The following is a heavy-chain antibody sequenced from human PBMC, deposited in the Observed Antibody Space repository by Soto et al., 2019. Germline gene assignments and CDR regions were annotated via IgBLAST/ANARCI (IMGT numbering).Heavy chain of an antibody. Sequence: SETLSLTCTVSGGSISSGGYYWSWIRQHPGRGLEWIGYIYYSGSTYYNPSLKSRVTISVDTSKNQFSLKLSSVTAADTAVYYCARDSFPGDSSGYYTNYYYGMDVWGQGTTVTVSS. J-gene: IGHJ6*02. CDR2: IYYSGST. CDR1: GGSISSGGYY. CDR3: ARDSFPGDSSGYYTNYYYGMDV. D-gene: IGHD3-22*01. V-gene: IGHV4-31*03.